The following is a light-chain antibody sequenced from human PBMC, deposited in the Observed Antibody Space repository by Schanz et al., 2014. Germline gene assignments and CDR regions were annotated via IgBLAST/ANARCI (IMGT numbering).Light chain of an antibody. V-gene: IGKV3-15*01. J-gene: IGKJ1*01. Sequence: EIVMTQSPATLSVSPGESATLSCRASQSVSSSYLAWYQQKPGQAPRLLIYGASTRATGIPARFSGSGSGTDFNLTNSSLQSDDFAVYYCQQYNSWPRTFGQGTKVEIK. CDR1: QSVSSSY. CDR2: GAS. CDR3: QQYNSWPRT.